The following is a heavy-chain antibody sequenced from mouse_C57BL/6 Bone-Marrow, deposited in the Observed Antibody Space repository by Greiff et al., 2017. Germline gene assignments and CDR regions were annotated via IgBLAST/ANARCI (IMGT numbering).Heavy chain of an antibody. D-gene: IGHD2-3*01. CDR3: ARFDGYYPAWFAY. V-gene: IGHV1-69*01. J-gene: IGHJ3*01. CDR2: IDPSDSYT. CDR1: GYTFTSYW. Sequence: VQLQQPGAELVMPGASVKLSCKASGYTFTSYWMHWVKQRPGQGLEWIGEIDPSDSYTNYNQKFKGKSTLPVDKSSSTAYMQLSSLTSEDSAVYYCARFDGYYPAWFAYWGQGTLVTVSA.